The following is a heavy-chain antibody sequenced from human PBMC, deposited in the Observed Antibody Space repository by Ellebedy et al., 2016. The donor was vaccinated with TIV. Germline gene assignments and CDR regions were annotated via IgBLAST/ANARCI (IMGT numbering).Heavy chain of an antibody. D-gene: IGHD5-18*01. V-gene: IGHV3-30*18. CDR3: AKAQVDTAMVRGGYYGMDV. CDR2: ISYDGSNK. CDR1: GFTFSSYG. Sequence: GGSLRLSXAPSGFTFSSYGMHWVRQAPGKGLDGVAVISYDGSNKYYADSVKGRFTISRDNSKNTLYLQMNSLRAEDTAVYYCAKAQVDTAMVRGGYYGMDVWGQGTTVTVSS. J-gene: IGHJ6*02.